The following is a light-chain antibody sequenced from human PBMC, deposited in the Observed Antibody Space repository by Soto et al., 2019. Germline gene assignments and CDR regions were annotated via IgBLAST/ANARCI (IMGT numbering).Light chain of an antibody. J-gene: IGKJ5*01. CDR3: QQHGSSPIT. Sequence: IVLTQSPGTLSLSPGERATLSCRASQSVSSNYLAWFQQKPGQAPRLLIYAASSRATGIPDRFSGSGSGTDFTLTISRLEPEDFAVYYCQQHGSSPITFGQGTRLEIK. CDR1: QSVSSNY. CDR2: AAS. V-gene: IGKV3-20*01.